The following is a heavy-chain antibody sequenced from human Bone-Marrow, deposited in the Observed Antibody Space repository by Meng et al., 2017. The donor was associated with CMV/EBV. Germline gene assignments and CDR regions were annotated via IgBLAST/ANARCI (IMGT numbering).Heavy chain of an antibody. CDR2: IRFDGSNA. CDR3: AKIGLPDDAFDI. Sequence: GGSLRLSCAASGFTFNIYAMHWVRQAPGKGLEWVAFIRFDGSNAYYADSVKGRFTISRDNSKNTLYLQMNSLRPEDSAVYYCAKIGLPDDAFDIWGQGTMVTVSS. J-gene: IGHJ3*02. D-gene: IGHD5-18*01. CDR1: GFTFNIYA. V-gene: IGHV3-30*02.